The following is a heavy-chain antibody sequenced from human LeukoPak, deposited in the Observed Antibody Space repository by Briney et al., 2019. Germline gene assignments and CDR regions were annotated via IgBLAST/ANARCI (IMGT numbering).Heavy chain of an antibody. CDR2: ISGSGGST. D-gene: IGHD6-13*01. CDR3: AKRPGIAASYGMDV. V-gene: IGHV3-23*01. CDR1: GFTFSSYA. Sequence: GESLRLSCAASGFTFSSYAMSWVRQAPGKGLEWVSAISGSGGSTYYADSVKGRFTISRDNSKNTLYLQMNSLRAEDTAVYYCAKRPGIAASYGMDVWGQGTTVTVSS. J-gene: IGHJ6*02.